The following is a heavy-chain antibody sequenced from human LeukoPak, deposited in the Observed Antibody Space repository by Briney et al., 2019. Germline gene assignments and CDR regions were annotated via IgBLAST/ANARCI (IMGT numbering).Heavy chain of an antibody. CDR1: GGSICTYY. CDR2: NYVTGT. Sequence: PSETLSLTCTVSGGSICTYYWSWLRQSPGKGREGIGYNYVTGTKYNPYLQSRVTISVDRSRNKFFLKMSSVTAADTAVYYCARHSGGGIEDMDVWGKGTKVIVSS. D-gene: IGHD3-16*02. CDR3: ARHSGGGIEDMDV. V-gene: IGHV4-59*08. J-gene: IGHJ6*03.